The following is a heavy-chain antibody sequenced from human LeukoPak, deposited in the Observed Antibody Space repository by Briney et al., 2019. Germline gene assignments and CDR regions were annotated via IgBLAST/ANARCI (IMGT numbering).Heavy chain of an antibody. J-gene: IGHJ4*02. V-gene: IGHV4-34*01. CDR3: ARGLHGWYSRDRGLYFDY. CDR2: INHSGST. Sequence: SETLSLTCGVYGGSFSGYYWSWIRQPPGKGLEWIGEINHSGSTNYNPSLKSRVTISVDTSKNQFSLKLSSVTAADTAVYYCARGLHGWYSRDRGLYFDYWGQGTLVTVSS. CDR1: GGSFSGYY. D-gene: IGHD6-19*01.